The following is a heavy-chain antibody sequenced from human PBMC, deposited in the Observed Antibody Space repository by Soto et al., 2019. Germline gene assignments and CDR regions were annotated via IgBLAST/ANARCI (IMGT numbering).Heavy chain of an antibody. Sequence: GESLKISCKGSGYSFTSYWISWVRQMPGKGLEWMGRIEPSDSYTNYSPSFQGHVTISADKSISTAYLQWSSLKASDTAMYYCAITDGEDYYYGMDVWGQGTTVTVSS. CDR3: AITDGEDYYYGMDV. CDR2: IEPSDSYT. D-gene: IGHD3-10*01. J-gene: IGHJ6*02. V-gene: IGHV5-10-1*01. CDR1: GYSFTSYW.